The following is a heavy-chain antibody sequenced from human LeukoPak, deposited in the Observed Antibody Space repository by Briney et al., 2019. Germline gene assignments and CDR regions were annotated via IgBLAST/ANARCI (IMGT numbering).Heavy chain of an antibody. Sequence: GASVKVSCKASGYTFTDYYLHWVRQAPGQGLEWMGWNNPNSGGTNYAQKFQGRVTMTRDTSISTAYMELSRLRSDDTAVYYCARAWVYYFDYWGQGTLVTVSS. CDR1: GYTFTDYY. V-gene: IGHV1-2*02. D-gene: IGHD1-26*01. CDR2: NNPNSGGT. CDR3: ARAWVYYFDY. J-gene: IGHJ4*02.